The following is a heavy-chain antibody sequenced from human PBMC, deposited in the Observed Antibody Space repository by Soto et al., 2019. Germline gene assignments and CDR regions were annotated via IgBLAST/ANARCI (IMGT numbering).Heavy chain of an antibody. CDR1: GFTFSSYN. J-gene: IGHJ4*02. CDR2: ISFDGANT. D-gene: IGHD5-18*01. V-gene: IGHV3-30-3*01. Sequence: GGSLRLSCIASGFTFSSYNMHWVRQAPGEGLEWVAVISFDGANTFYADSVKGRFTISRDISRDTLYLQMSSLRDEDTAMYFCARDGYNRLGFDYWGQGSQVTVAS. CDR3: ARDGYNRLGFDY.